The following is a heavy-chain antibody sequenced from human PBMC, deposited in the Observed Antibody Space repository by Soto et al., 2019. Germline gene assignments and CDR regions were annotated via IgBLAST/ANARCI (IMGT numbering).Heavy chain of an antibody. V-gene: IGHV4-39*01. CDR3: ARRGYSGYDYYFDY. Sequence: SETLSLTCTVSGGSISSSSYYWGWIRQPPGKGLEWIGSIYYSGSTYYNPSLKSRVTISVDTSKNQFSLKLSSVTAADTAVYYCARRGYSGYDYYFDYWGQGTLVTVSS. CDR2: IYYSGST. CDR1: GGSISSSSYY. D-gene: IGHD5-12*01. J-gene: IGHJ4*02.